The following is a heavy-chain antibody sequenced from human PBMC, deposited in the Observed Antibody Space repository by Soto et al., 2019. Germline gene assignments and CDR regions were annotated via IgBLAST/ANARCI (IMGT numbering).Heavy chain of an antibody. D-gene: IGHD6-19*01. CDR1: GDSISTNYF. CDR3: ARSFGWYAIDY. CDR2: NSHSGSV. Sequence: QVLLQESGPGLVQPSGTLSLSCAVSGDSISTNYFWGWVRQPPGKGLEWVGDNSHSGSVNYNPSLKSRVTISIDKSKNQFSLKLNSVTAADTAVYYCARSFGWYAIDYWGQGTLVIVSS. V-gene: IGHV4-4*02. J-gene: IGHJ4*02.